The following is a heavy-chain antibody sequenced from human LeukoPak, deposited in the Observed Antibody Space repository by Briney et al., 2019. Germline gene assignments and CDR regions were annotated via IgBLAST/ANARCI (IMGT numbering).Heavy chain of an antibody. D-gene: IGHD3-22*01. CDR2: IRQDGSEK. V-gene: IGHV3-7*01. CDR1: GFTFSSYW. J-gene: IGHJ3*02. Sequence: GGSLRLSCAASGFTFSSYWMSWVRQAPGKGLEWVANIRQDGSEKYYVDSVKGRFTISRDNAKNSLYLQMNSLRAEDTAVYYCAREPPRSSDSDAFDIWGQGTMVTVSS. CDR3: AREPPRSSDSDAFDI.